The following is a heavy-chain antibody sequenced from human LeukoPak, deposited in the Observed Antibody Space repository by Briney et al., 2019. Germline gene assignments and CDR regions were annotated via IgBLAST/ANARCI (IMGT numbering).Heavy chain of an antibody. D-gene: IGHD1-26*01. V-gene: IGHV4-59*01. J-gene: IGHJ5*02. CDR2: IYSSGST. CDR3: ARDSAAGTWWFDT. CDR1: GGSITNYY. Sequence: PSETLSLTCTVSGGSITNYYWSWIRQPPGKSLEWIGYIYSSGSTSYNPSLRSRLTIAVDTSKNQFSLKLDSVGAADTAVYYCARDSAAGTWWFDTWGQGTLVTVSS.